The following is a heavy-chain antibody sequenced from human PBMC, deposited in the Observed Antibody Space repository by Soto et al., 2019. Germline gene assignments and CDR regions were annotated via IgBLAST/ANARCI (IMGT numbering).Heavy chain of an antibody. V-gene: IGHV5-51*01. CDR2: IHPGDSDT. CDR3: AGRGQKRVRQLAL. Sequence: PGESLKISCKGSGYFFSSQWIAWVRLMPGKGLEWMGIIHPGDSDTRYSPSFQGQVTISVDGSINTAYLQSRSLEASDTAVYYCAGRGQKRVRQLALWGQGAPVTVSS. D-gene: IGHD1-1*01. J-gene: IGHJ4*02. CDR1: GYFFSSQW.